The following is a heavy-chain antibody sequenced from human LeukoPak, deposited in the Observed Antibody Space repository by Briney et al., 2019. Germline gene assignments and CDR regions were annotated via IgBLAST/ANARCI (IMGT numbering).Heavy chain of an antibody. V-gene: IGHV4-61*02. Sequence: PSQTLSLTCSVSGGSISSSSYYWSWIRQPAGKGLEWIGRFYTSGSTNYNPSLKSRVTISVDTSKNQFSLKLSSVTAADTAVYYCARDIIGYNSVWGQGTLVTVSS. D-gene: IGHD6-19*01. CDR2: FYTSGST. J-gene: IGHJ4*02. CDR3: ARDIIGYNSV. CDR1: GGSISSSSYY.